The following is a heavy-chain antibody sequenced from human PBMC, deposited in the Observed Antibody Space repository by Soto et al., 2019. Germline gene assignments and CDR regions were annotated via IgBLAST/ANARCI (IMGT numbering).Heavy chain of an antibody. V-gene: IGHV1-69*13. Sequence: GASVNVSCKASGGTFSSDAISWVRQAPGQGLEWMGGIIPIFGTANYAQKFQGRVTITADESTSTAYMELNSLRTEDTAVYYCAKGGSSYSDPLDDWGQGTLVTVSA. CDR2: IIPIFGTA. CDR1: GGTFSSDA. CDR3: AKGGSSYSDPLDD. J-gene: IGHJ4*02. D-gene: IGHD6-6*01.